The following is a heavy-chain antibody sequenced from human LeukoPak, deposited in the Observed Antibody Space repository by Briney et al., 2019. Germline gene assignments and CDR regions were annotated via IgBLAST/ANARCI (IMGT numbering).Heavy chain of an antibody. D-gene: IGHD3-22*01. J-gene: IGHJ6*02. CDR1: GFTFSSYG. CDR2: IGYDGSSK. CDR3: AKDLKNPPMVITNPIHYYYYYGMDV. Sequence: QPAGSLRLSCEASGFTFSSYGMHWVRQAPGKGLEWVAVIGYDGSSKYYADSVKGRFTISRDNSKNTLYLQMNSLRAEDTAAYYCAKDLKNPPMVITNPIHYYYYYGMDVWGQGTTVAVSS. V-gene: IGHV3-30*18.